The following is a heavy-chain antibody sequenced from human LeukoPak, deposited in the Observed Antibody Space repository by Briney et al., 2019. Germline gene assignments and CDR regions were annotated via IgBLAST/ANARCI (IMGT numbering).Heavy chain of an antibody. V-gene: IGHV4-59*12. Sequence: SETLSLTCTVSGGSISSYYWSWIRQPPGKGLEWIGYIYYSGSTNYNPSLKSRVTISVDTSKNQFSLKLSSVTAADTAVYYCAAYCGGDCLENAKGSDAFDIWGQGTMVTVSS. CDR3: AAYCGGDCLENAKGSDAFDI. D-gene: IGHD2-21*02. CDR1: GGSISSYY. J-gene: IGHJ3*02. CDR2: IYYSGST.